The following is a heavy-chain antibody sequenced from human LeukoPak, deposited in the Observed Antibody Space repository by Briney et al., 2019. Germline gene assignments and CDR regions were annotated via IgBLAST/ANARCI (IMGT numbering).Heavy chain of an antibody. CDR2: IYYSGST. V-gene: IGHV4-39*01. CDR3: ARSSTTWIQLWFADY. Sequence: SETLSLTCTVSGGSISSSSYYWGWIRQPPGKGLEWIGSIYYSGSTYYNPSLKSRVTISVDTSKNQFSLKLSSVTAADTAVYYCARSSTTWIQLWFADYWGQGTLVTVSS. CDR1: GGSISSSSYY. J-gene: IGHJ4*02. D-gene: IGHD5-18*01.